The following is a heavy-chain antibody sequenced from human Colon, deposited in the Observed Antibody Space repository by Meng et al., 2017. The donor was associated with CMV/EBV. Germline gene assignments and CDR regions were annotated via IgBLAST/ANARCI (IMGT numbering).Heavy chain of an antibody. CDR1: GFTFSSYT. D-gene: IGHD3-22*01. Sequence: CKAPGFTFSSYTLNWVRQAPGKGLEWVSSITSTSTYRHYADSLKGRFTISRDNAKSSLYLQMNSLRAEDTAVYYCAREGGYDTALDYWGQGTLVTVSS. V-gene: IGHV3-21*01. J-gene: IGHJ4*02. CDR2: ITSTSTYR. CDR3: AREGGYDTALDY.